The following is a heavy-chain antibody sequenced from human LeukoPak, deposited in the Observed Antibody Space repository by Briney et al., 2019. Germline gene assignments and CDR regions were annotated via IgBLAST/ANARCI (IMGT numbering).Heavy chain of an antibody. D-gene: IGHD6-13*01. V-gene: IGHV1-69*13. CDR1: GGTFSSYA. CDR3: ARVSRVAAAGAGGYNWFDP. CDR2: IIPIFGTA. Sequence: SVKVSCKASGGTFSSYAISWVRQAPGQGLEWMGGIIPIFGTANYAQKFQGRVTITADESTSTAYMELSSLRSEDTAVYYCARVSRVAAAGAGGYNWFDPWGQGTLVTVSS. J-gene: IGHJ5*02.